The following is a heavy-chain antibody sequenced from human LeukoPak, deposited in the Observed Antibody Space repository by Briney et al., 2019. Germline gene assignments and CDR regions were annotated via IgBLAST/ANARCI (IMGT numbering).Heavy chain of an antibody. V-gene: IGHV3-30*04. J-gene: IGHJ4*02. D-gene: IGHD3-22*01. Sequence: GRSLRLSCAASGFTFSSYAMHWVRQAPGKGLEWVAVISYDGSNKYYADSVKGRFTISRDNSKNTLYLQMNSLRAEDTAVYYCAKDGRGYYDSSGYYSDYWGQGTLVTVSS. CDR3: AKDGRGYYDSSGYYSDY. CDR2: ISYDGSNK. CDR1: GFTFSSYA.